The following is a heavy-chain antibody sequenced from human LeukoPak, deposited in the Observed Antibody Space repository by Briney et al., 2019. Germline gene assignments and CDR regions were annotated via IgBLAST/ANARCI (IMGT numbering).Heavy chain of an antibody. V-gene: IGHV3-53*01. CDR2: IYSGGST. Sequence: GALRLSCAASGFTVSSNYMSWVRQAPGKGLEWVSVIYSGGSTYYADSVKGRFTISRDNSKNTLYLQMNSLRAEDTAVYYCARDPRRAVADGGDYWGQGTLVTVSS. D-gene: IGHD6-19*01. J-gene: IGHJ4*02. CDR1: GFTVSSNY. CDR3: ARDPRRAVADGGDY.